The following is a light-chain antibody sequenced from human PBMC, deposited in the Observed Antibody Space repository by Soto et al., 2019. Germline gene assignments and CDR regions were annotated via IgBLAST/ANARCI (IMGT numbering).Light chain of an antibody. Sequence: EIVLTQSPGTLSLSPGERATLSCRASQSVSSSYLAWYQQKPGQAPRLLIYVASSRATGIPDRFSGSGSGTDFTLTISRLEPEDFAVYYCQQYGSSPAVTFGGGTKVEIK. CDR3: QQYGSSPAVT. CDR2: VAS. CDR1: QSVSSSY. V-gene: IGKV3-20*01. J-gene: IGKJ4*01.